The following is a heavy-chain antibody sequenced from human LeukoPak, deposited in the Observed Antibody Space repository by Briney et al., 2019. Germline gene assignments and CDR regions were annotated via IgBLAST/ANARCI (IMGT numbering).Heavy chain of an antibody. CDR3: ARDRRATPMYFFDF. J-gene: IGHJ4*02. CDR1: RFSFSDYT. V-gene: IGHV3-23*01. D-gene: IGHD2-15*01. CDR2: IRHSGVDS. Sequence: GGSLRLSCAASRFSFSDYTMSWVRQLPGKGLEWVSGIRHSGVDSSYADSVMGRFTISRDNSKNMLYLQMNSLRDDDTGVYYCARDRRATPMYFFDFWGQGTPVTVSS.